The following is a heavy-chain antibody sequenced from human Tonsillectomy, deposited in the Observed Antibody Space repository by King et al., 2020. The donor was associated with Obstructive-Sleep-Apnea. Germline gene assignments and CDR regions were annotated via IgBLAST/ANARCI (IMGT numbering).Heavy chain of an antibody. V-gene: IGHV5-10-1*01. CDR3: ARAYYDILTGYSPYPGY. Sequence: QLVQSGAEVKKPGESLRISCKGSGYSFTSYWISWVRQMPGKGLEWMGRIDPSDSYTNYSPSSQGHVTISADKSISTAYLQWSSLKASDTAMYYCARAYYDILTGYSPYPGYWGQGTLVTVSS. D-gene: IGHD3-9*01. CDR1: GYSFTSYW. CDR2: IDPSDSYT. J-gene: IGHJ4*02.